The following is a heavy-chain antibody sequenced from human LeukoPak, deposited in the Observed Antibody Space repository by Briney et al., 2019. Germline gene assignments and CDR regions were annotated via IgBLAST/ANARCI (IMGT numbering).Heavy chain of an antibody. CDR3: TRGPPNWGYDF. CDR1: GGTFTSYA. Sequence: GASVKVSCKDSGGTFTSYAINWVRQATGQRLEWLGWMSPNSGNTGYAQNFQGRVTMTRSTALSTAYMELSSLKSDDTAVYYCTRGPPNWGYDFWGQGTLVTVSS. V-gene: IGHV1-8*02. D-gene: IGHD3/OR15-3a*01. J-gene: IGHJ4*02. CDR2: MSPNSGNT.